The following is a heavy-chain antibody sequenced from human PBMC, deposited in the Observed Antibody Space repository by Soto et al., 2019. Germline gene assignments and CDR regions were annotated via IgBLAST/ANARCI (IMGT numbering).Heavy chain of an antibody. CDR1: GFTFSSYS. Sequence: GGSLRLSCAASGFTFSSYSMNWVRQAPGKGLEWVSSISSSSSYIYYADSVKGRFTISRDNAKNSLYLQMNSLRAEDTAVYYCATYYDYIWGSYRSPDFDYWGQGTLVTVSS. V-gene: IGHV3-21*01. J-gene: IGHJ4*02. CDR2: ISSSSSYI. D-gene: IGHD3-16*02. CDR3: ATYYDYIWGSYRSPDFDY.